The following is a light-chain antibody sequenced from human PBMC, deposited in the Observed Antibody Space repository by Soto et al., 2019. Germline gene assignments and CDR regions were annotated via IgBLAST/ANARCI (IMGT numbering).Light chain of an antibody. CDR3: QQRNIWPPVT. CDR1: QSLTNSY. Sequence: DIVLTQSPDTLSFSPGNRATLSCLYIQSLTNSYIAWYQQKPGQAPRLLIYGASSRATGIPDRFGGSGAGTDFTLTVSRLEPEDSAVYYCQQRNIWPPVTFGQGTRLEIK. CDR2: GAS. J-gene: IGKJ5*01. V-gene: IGKV3D-20*02.